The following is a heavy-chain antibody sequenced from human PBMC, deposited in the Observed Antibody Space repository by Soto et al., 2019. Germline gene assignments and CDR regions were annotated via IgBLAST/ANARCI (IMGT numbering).Heavy chain of an antibody. D-gene: IGHD2-8*01. CDR2: IYYSGST. Sequence: QVQLQESGPGLVKPSQTLSLTCTVSGGSISSGGYYWSWIRQHPGKGLEWIGYIYYSGSTYYNPSLKSRVTISVDTSKNQFSLKLSSVTAADTAVYYCARDHVLMVYASYYYYYGMDVWGQGTTVTVSS. J-gene: IGHJ6*02. CDR1: GGSISSGGYY. V-gene: IGHV4-31*03. CDR3: ARDHVLMVYASYYYYYGMDV.